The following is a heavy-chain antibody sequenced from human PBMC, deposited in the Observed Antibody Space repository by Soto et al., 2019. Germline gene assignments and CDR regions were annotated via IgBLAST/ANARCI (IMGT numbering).Heavy chain of an antibody. CDR3: AGLFPYVSSVYHFNY. CDR1: GGSFSGYY. J-gene: IGHJ4*02. D-gene: IGHD3-22*01. CDR2: INHSGST. Sequence: SETLSLTCAVYGGSFSGYYWSWIRQPPGKGLEWIGEINHSGSTNYNPSLGGRVSISVDPSKNQFSLKLNSVTAADTVFFSCAGLFPYVSSVYHFNYLGKGTRVTVS. V-gene: IGHV4-34*01.